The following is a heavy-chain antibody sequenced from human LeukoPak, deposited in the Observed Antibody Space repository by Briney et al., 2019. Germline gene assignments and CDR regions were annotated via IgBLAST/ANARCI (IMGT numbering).Heavy chain of an antibody. J-gene: IGHJ4*02. CDR1: GFTFSNAW. CDR2: IKSKTDGGTT. Sequence: PGGSLRLSCAASGFTFSNAWMSWVRQAPGKGLEWVGRIKSKTDGGTTDYAAPVKGRFTISRDDSKNTLYLQMNSLKTEDTAVYYCTTDKDLRYFDWLIEFFDYWGQGTLVTVSS. V-gene: IGHV3-15*01. D-gene: IGHD3-9*01. CDR3: TTDKDLRYFDWLIEFFDY.